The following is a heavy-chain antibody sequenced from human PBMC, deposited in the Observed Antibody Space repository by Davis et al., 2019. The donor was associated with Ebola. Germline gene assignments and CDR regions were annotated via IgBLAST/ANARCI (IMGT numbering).Heavy chain of an antibody. D-gene: IGHD5-12*01. CDR1: GDSVSSGG. V-gene: IGHV6-1*01. CDR2: AYYTSKWYH. Sequence: HSQTLSLTCAISGDSVSSGGWNWIRQSPSRGLEWLGRAYYTSKWYHDYAVSMKSRITVNPDTSKNQFSLQLSSVTPEDTAVYYCARGWLRTGFDYWGQGTLVIVSS. CDR3: ARGWLRTGFDY. J-gene: IGHJ4*02.